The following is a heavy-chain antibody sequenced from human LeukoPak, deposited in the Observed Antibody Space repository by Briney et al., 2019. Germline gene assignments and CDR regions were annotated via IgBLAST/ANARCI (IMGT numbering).Heavy chain of an antibody. CDR2: INPNSGGT. Sequence: ASVKVSCKASGYTFTGYYMHWVRQAPGQGLEWMGWINPNSGGTNYAQKFQGRVTMTRGTSISTAYMELSRLRSDDTAVYYCARDPTTYYYDSSGYYSVGWFDPWGQGTLVTVSS. D-gene: IGHD3-22*01. CDR3: ARDPTTYYYDSSGYYSVGWFDP. J-gene: IGHJ5*02. V-gene: IGHV1-2*02. CDR1: GYTFTGYY.